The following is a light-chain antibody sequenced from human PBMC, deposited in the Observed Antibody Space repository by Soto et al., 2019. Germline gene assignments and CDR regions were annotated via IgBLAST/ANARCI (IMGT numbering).Light chain of an antibody. CDR2: EVN. V-gene: IGLV2-8*01. Sequence: QSVLTQPPSASGSPGQSVTISCTGTSSDVGDYNYVSWYQQHPGKAPKLMIYEVNKRPSGVPDRFSGSKSGNTASLTVSGLQAEDEADYYCSSYAGSLDVFGTGTKVTVL. CDR3: SSYAGSLDV. CDR1: SSDVGDYNY. J-gene: IGLJ1*01.